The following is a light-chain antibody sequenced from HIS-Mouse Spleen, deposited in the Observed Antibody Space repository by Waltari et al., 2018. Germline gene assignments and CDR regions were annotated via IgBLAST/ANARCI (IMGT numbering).Light chain of an antibody. CDR3: SSYAGSNNLRV. CDR1: SSDVGGYNY. CDR2: EVS. J-gene: IGLJ2*01. Sequence: QSALTQPPSASGSPGQSVTISCTGTSSDVGGYNYVSWYQQHPGKAPNLMIYEVSKRPSGVPERFSGSKSGNTASLTVSGLQAEDEADYYCSSYAGSNNLRVFGGGTKLTVL. V-gene: IGLV2-8*01.